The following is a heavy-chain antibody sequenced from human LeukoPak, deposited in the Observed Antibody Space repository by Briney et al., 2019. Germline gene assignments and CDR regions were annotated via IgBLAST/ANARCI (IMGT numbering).Heavy chain of an antibody. CDR3: ARGGYEIDY. CDR1: GGSFSGYY. CDR2: INHSGST. Sequence: SETLSLTCAVYGGSFSGYYWSWIRQPPGKGLEWIGEINHSGSTNYNPSLKSRVTKSVDTSKNQFSLKLSSVTAADTAVYYCARGGYEIDYWGQGTLVTVSS. D-gene: IGHD1-1*01. J-gene: IGHJ4*02. V-gene: IGHV4-34*01.